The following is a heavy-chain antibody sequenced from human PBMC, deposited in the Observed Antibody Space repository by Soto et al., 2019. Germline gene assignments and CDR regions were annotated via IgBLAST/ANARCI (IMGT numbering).Heavy chain of an antibody. D-gene: IGHD5-12*01. V-gene: IGHV3-21*04. Sequence: PGGSLRLSCAASGFTFTRYSMNWVRQAPGKGLEWVSSISSTTNYIYYGDSMKGRFTISRDNSKNTLYLQMNSLRAEDTAVYYCAKDLVDIVATMAHEYYGMDVWGQGTTVTVSS. CDR2: ISSTTNYI. CDR3: AKDLVDIVATMAHEYYGMDV. J-gene: IGHJ6*02. CDR1: GFTFTRYS.